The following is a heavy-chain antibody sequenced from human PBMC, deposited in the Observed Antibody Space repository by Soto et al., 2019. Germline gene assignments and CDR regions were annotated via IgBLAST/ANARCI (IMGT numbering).Heavy chain of an antibody. J-gene: IGHJ2*01. CDR3: ARSGYSSGWYHWYFDF. CDR1: GYTFTNYA. Sequence: ASVKVSCKASGYTFTNYAIHWVRQAPGQRLEWMGWINAGNGNTRYSQKFQGRVTTSRDTSASTAYMELSSLRSEDTAMYFCARSGYSSGWYHWYFDFWGRGTLVTVSS. V-gene: IGHV1-3*01. D-gene: IGHD6-19*01. CDR2: INAGNGNT.